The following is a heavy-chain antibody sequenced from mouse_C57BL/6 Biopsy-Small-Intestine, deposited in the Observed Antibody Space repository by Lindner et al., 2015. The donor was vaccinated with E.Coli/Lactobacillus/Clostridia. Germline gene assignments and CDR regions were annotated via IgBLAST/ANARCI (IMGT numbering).Heavy chain of an antibody. J-gene: IGHJ2*01. CDR3: ARGGDFDY. CDR1: GYSFTDYN. Sequence: VQLQESGPELVKPGASVKISCKASGYSFTDYNMNWVMQSHGKSLEWIGRINPYNGDTFYNQKFKGKATLTVDKSSSTAHMELRSLTSEDSAVYYCARGGDFDYWGQGTTLTVSS. CDR2: INPYNGDT. V-gene: IGHV1-20*01.